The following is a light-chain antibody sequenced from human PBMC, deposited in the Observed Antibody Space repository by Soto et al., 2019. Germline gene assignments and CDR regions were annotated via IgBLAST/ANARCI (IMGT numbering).Light chain of an antibody. CDR2: DVS. J-gene: IGLJ1*01. Sequence: QSALTQPRSVSGSPGQSVTISCTGTSSDVGGYNYVSWYKQHPGKAPKLMIYDVSKRPSGVPDRFSGSKSGNTASLTISGLQAEDEADYYCCSYAGSYTSYVFGTGTKLTVL. V-gene: IGLV2-11*01. CDR1: SSDVGGYNY. CDR3: CSYAGSYTSYV.